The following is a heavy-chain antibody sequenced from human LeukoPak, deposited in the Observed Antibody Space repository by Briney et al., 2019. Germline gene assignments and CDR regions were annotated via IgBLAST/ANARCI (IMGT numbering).Heavy chain of an antibody. V-gene: IGHV4-34*01. CDR2: IYHSGST. D-gene: IGHD4-17*01. J-gene: IGHJ4*02. Sequence: SETLSLTCAVYGGSFSGYYWSWIRQPPGKGLEWIGSIYHSGSTYYNPSLKSRVTISVDTSKNQFSLKLSSVTAADTAVYYCARGKPTVTTTAFDYWGQGTLVTVSS. CDR3: ARGKPTVTTTAFDY. CDR1: GGSFSGYY.